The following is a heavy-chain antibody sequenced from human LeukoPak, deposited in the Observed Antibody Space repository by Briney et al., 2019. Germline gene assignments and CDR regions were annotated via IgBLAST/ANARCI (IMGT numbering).Heavy chain of an antibody. Sequence: GGSLRLSCEASGFSFSKYAFHWVRQAPGKGLEWVAVISYDGDIKAYTDSVKGRFALSRDNSKNMPYLQMGSLRAEDTAVYYCARDPMVRGLIRNYWGQGTLVTVSS. CDR3: ARDPMVRGLIRNY. J-gene: IGHJ4*02. CDR1: GFSFSKYA. V-gene: IGHV3-30*09. CDR2: ISYDGDIK. D-gene: IGHD3-10*01.